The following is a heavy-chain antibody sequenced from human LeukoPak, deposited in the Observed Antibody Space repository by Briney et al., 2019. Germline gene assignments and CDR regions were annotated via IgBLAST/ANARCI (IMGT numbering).Heavy chain of an antibody. CDR1: GGSLSNSY. Sequence: SETLSLTCTVSGGSLSNSYWTWLRQPPGKTLEWIGYISYSGITNRNPSLKSRVSFSLDSSKNQISLTLTSVTAADTAVYFRARLLLDYSNDDGNFGGPHLPDWGQGTLVTVSS. J-gene: IGHJ4*02. CDR2: ISYSGIT. V-gene: IGHV4-59*08. D-gene: IGHD3-10*01. CDR3: ARLLLDYSNDDGNFGGPHLPD.